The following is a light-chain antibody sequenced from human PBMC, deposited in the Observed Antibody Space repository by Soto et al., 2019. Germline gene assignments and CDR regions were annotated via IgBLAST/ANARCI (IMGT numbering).Light chain of an antibody. Sequence: DIQMTQSPSSLSASVGDRVTITCRVSQGISNYLAWYQQKPGKVPKLLIYAASTLQSGVPSRFSGSGSGTDFTLTISSLQPEDVATYYCQKYNSAPLTFRGGTKVEIK. CDR1: QGISNY. CDR3: QKYNSAPLT. V-gene: IGKV1-27*01. J-gene: IGKJ4*01. CDR2: AAS.